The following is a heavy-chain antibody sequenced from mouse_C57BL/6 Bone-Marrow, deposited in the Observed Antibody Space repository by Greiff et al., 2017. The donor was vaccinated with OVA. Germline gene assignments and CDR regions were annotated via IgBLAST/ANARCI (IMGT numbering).Heavy chain of an antibody. CDR2: IDPENGDT. CDR1: GFHIKDDY. J-gene: IGHJ2*01. Sequence: EVQLQQSGAELVRPGASVKLSCTASGFHIKDDYMHWVKQRPEQGLEWIGWIDPENGDTEYASKFQGKATITADTSSNTAYLQLSSLTSEDTAVYYCTTDGNYEGFDYWGQGTTLTVSS. D-gene: IGHD2-1*01. V-gene: IGHV14-4*01. CDR3: TTDGNYEGFDY.